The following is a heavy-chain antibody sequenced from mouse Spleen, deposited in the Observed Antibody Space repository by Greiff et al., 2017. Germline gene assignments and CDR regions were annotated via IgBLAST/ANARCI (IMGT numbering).Heavy chain of an antibody. Sequence: QVQLQQSGPELVKPGASVKISCKASGYSFTSYYIHWVKQRPGQGLEWIGWIYPGSGNTKYNEKFKGKATLTADTSSSTAYMQLSSLTSEDSAVYYCAREGVLLSWFAYWGQGTLVTVSA. CDR3: AREGVLLSWFAY. J-gene: IGHJ3*01. CDR2: IYPGSGNT. V-gene: IGHV1-66*01. CDR1: GYSFTSYY. D-gene: IGHD2-14*01.